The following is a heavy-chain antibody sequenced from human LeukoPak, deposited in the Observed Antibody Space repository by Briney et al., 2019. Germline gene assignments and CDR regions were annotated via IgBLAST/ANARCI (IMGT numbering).Heavy chain of an antibody. Sequence: GGSLRLSCAASGFTFSSYGMHWVRQAPGKGLDWVAVISKDGGTKYYADSVKGRFTISRDNSKNTLYLQMNSLRAEDTAVYYCAKDAYYYDSSGYPPGAFDIWGQGTMVTVSS. CDR2: ISKDGGTK. D-gene: IGHD3-22*01. CDR1: GFTFSSYG. CDR3: AKDAYYYDSSGYPPGAFDI. J-gene: IGHJ3*02. V-gene: IGHV3-30*18.